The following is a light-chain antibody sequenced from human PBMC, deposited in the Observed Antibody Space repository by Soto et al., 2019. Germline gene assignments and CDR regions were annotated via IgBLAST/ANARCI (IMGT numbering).Light chain of an antibody. CDR3: SSYTTSNTRQIV. V-gene: IGLV2-14*03. Sequence: QSVLTQPASVSGSPGQSITISCTGTSSDVGGYNYVSWYQHHPGKAPKLLIYDVSNRPSGISNRFSGSKSDNTASLTISGLQPEDVADYYCSSYTTSNTRQIVFGTGTKVTVL. CDR1: SSDVGGYNY. CDR2: DVS. J-gene: IGLJ1*01.